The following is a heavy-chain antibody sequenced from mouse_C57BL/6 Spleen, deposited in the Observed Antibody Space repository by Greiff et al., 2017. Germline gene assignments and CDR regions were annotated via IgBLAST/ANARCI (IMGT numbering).Heavy chain of an antibody. D-gene: IGHD2-2*01. J-gene: IGHJ4*01. CDR1: GYTFTDSY. CDR2: IYPGSGNT. V-gene: IGHV1-76*01. CDR3: ARHPGYYYAMDD. Sequence: VTLVESGAELVRPGASVKLSCKASGYTFTDSYINWVKQRPGQGLEWIARIYPGSGNTYYNEKFKGKATLTAEKSSSTAYMQLSSLTSEDSAVYFCARHPGYYYAMDDWGQGTSVTVSS.